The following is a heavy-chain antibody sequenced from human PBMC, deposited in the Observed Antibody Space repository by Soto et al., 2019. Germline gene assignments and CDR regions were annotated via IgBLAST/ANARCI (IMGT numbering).Heavy chain of an antibody. V-gene: IGHV3-33*01. CDR3: ARDRWRSGSFFDY. D-gene: IGHD1-26*01. CDR2: IWYDGSNK. J-gene: IGHJ4*02. CDR1: GFTFSSYG. Sequence: SLRLSCAASGFTFSSYGMHWVRQAPGKGLEWVAVIWYDGSNKYYADSVKGRFTISRDNSKNTLYLQMNSLRAEDTAVYYCARDRWRSGSFFDYWGQGTLVTVSS.